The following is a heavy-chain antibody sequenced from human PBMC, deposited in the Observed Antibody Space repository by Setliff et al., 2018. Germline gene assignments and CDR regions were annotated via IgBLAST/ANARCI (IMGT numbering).Heavy chain of an antibody. J-gene: IGHJ6*03. CDR1: GFTFTDYL. V-gene: IGHV1-2*02. CDR3: ATCVGTSWYDYNFYMDV. CDR2: INLNTGNI. Sequence: ASVKVSCKASGFTFTDYLMNWMRQAPEQGLEWMGRINLNTGNIFYAQEFQGRVTLTRDTSISTAYMELTGLKYDDTAIYYCATCVGTSWYDYNFYMDVWGIGTTVTVSS. D-gene: IGHD1-26*01.